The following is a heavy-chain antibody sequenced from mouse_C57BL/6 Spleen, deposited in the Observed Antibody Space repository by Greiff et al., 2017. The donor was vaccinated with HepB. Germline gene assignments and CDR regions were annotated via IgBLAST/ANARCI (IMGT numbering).Heavy chain of an antibody. Sequence: QVQLQQSGAELVRPGASVTLSCKASGYTFTDYEMHWVKQTPVHGLEWIGAIDPETGGTAYNQKFKGKAILTADKSSSTAYMELRSLTSEDSAVYYCTRCGDYDVDFDVWGTGTTVTVSS. V-gene: IGHV1-15*01. CDR3: TRCGDYDVDFDV. CDR2: IDPETGGT. J-gene: IGHJ1*03. D-gene: IGHD2-4*01. CDR1: GYTFTDYE.